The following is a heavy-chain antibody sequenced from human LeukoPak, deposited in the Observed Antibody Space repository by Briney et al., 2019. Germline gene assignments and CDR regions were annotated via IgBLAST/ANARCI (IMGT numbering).Heavy chain of an antibody. V-gene: IGHV3-11*04. D-gene: IGHD5-24*01. Sequence: GGSLRLSCAASGVTFSDYYMSWIRQAPGKGLEWVSYISSSGSTRYHADSVKGRFTISRDNGKNSLYLQMDSLRAEDTAVYYCARADGLEYAFDIWGQGTMVTVSS. J-gene: IGHJ3*02. CDR1: GVTFSDYY. CDR2: ISSSGSTR. CDR3: ARADGLEYAFDI.